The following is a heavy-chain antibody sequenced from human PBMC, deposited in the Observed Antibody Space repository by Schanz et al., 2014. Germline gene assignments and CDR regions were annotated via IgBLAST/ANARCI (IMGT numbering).Heavy chain of an antibody. J-gene: IGHJ6*02. CDR1: GLTLSDYW. Sequence: EVQLVESGGGLVQPGGSLRLSCAASGLTLSDYWMHWVRQAPGKGLEWVSSISSSSSYIYYADSVKGRFTISRDNSKNSLYLQMNSLRTEDTALYYCAKDSRGSSFDMDVWGQGTTVTVSS. D-gene: IGHD1-26*01. CDR2: ISSSSSYI. CDR3: AKDSRGSSFDMDV. V-gene: IGHV3-21*04.